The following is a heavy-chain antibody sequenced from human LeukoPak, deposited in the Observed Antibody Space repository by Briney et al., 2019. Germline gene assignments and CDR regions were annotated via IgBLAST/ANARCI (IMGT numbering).Heavy chain of an antibody. J-gene: IGHJ4*02. CDR1: GFTVSRNY. V-gene: IGHV3-53*01. CDR3: ARGDDYGGAWYYFDC. Sequence: PGGFLRLSCAASGFTVSRNYYMNWVRQAPGKGLEWVSVIYSAGSTYYADSVKGRFTISRDNSKNTVYLQMNSLRAEDTAVYYCARGDDYGGAWYYFDCWGQGTLVTVSS. CDR2: IYSAGST. D-gene: IGHD4-23*01.